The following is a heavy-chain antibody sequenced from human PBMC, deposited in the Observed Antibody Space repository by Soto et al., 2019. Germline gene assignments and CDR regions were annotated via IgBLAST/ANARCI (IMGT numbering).Heavy chain of an antibody. CDR3: ARGLGPLGSGSLYYYYGMDV. CDR2: MNPNSGNT. CDR1: GYTFTSYD. Sequence: GASVKVSCKASGYTFTSYDINWVRQATGQGLEWMGWMNPNSGNTGYAQKFQGRVTMTRNTSISTAYMELSSLRSEDTAVYYCARGLGPLGSGSLYYYYGMDVWGQGTTVTVSS. D-gene: IGHD3-10*01. J-gene: IGHJ6*02. V-gene: IGHV1-8*01.